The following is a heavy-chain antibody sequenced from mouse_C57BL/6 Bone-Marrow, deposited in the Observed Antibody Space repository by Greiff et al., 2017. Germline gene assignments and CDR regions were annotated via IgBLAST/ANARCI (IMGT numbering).Heavy chain of an antibody. D-gene: IGHD1-3*01. Sequence: EVQLLESGAELVKPGASVKFSCTASGFTINDYYMHWVKQRTEQGLERIGRIDPEDGETKYAPKFQGKATITADTSSNTAYLQLSSLTSEDTAVYYCARNKGGYFDYWGQGTTLTVSS. CDR2: IDPEDGET. J-gene: IGHJ2*01. V-gene: IGHV14-2*01. CDR1: GFTINDYY. CDR3: ARNKGGYFDY.